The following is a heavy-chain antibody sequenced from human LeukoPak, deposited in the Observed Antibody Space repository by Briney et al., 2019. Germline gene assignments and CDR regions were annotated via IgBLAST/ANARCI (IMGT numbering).Heavy chain of an antibody. D-gene: IGHD2-21*01. CDR1: GYTFTSYD. J-gene: IGHJ3*02. CDR3: ARAYCGGDCYYAFDI. CDR2: MNPNSGNT. V-gene: IGHV1-8*01. Sequence: ASVKVSCKASGYTFTSYDINWVRQATGQGLEWMGWMNPNSGNTGYAQKFQGRVTITADESTSTAYMELSSLRSEDTAVYYCARAYCGGDCYYAFDIWGQGTMVTVSS.